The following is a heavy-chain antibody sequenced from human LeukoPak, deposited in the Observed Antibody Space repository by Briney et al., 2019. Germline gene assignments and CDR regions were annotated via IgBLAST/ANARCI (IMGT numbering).Heavy chain of an antibody. D-gene: IGHD5-18*01. CDR1: GFTVSSNY. CDR3: ARDLGGYSYGLGFDY. CDR2: IYSGGST. Sequence: PGGTLRLSCAASGFTVSSNYMSWVRQAPGKGLEWVSVIYSGGSTYYADSVKGRFTISRDNSKNTLYLQMNSLRAEDTAVYYCARDLGGYSYGLGFDYWGQGTLVTVSS. J-gene: IGHJ4*02. V-gene: IGHV3-66*01.